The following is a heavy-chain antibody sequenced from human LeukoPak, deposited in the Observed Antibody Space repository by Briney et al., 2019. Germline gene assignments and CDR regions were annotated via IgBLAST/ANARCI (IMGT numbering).Heavy chain of an antibody. J-gene: IGHJ4*02. CDR3: ARVIAVAGPFDY. CDR1: GFTVSSNY. Sequence: GGSLRLSCAASGFTVSSNYMSWVRQAPGKGLEWVSVIYSGGSTYYADSVKGRFTISRDNSKNTLYLQMNSLRAEDTAVHYCARVIAVAGPFDYWGQGTLVTVSS. CDR2: IYSGGST. V-gene: IGHV3-53*01. D-gene: IGHD6-19*01.